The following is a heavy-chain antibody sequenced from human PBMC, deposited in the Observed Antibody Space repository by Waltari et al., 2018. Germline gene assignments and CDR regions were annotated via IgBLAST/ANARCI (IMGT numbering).Heavy chain of an antibody. CDR3: ARDKGIAAAGKYYYYGMDV. V-gene: IGHV3-33*01. Sequence: SCAASGFTFSSYGMHWVRQAPGKGLEWVAVIWYDGSNKYYADSVKGRFTISRDNSKNTLYLQMNSLRAEDTAVYYCARDKGIAAAGKYYYYGMDVWGQGTTVTVSS. CDR1: GFTFSSYG. J-gene: IGHJ6*02. D-gene: IGHD6-13*01. CDR2: IWYDGSNK.